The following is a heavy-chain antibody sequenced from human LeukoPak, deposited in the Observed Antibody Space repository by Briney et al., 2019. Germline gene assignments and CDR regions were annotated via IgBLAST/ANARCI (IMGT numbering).Heavy chain of an antibody. CDR3: AKASVAIPQYCNS. J-gene: IGHJ5*02. CDR2: ISGTGSST. Sequence: GGSLRLSCEASGFTFGNYAMNWVRQAPGKGLEWVSTISGTGSSTYYADSAKGRFTISRDNSKDTLFLQLSSLTAADTAMYFCAKASVAIPQYCNSWGQGTLVTVSS. V-gene: IGHV3-23*01. CDR1: GFTFGNYA. D-gene: IGHD2-2*02.